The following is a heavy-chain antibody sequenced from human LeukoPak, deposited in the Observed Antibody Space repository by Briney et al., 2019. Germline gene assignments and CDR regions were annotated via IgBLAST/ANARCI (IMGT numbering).Heavy chain of an antibody. D-gene: IGHD6-13*01. CDR2: IWHDGSNK. CDR1: GFTFSSYG. J-gene: IGHJ6*02. Sequence: GGSLRLSCAASGFTFSSYGMHWVRQAPGKGLEWVAVIWHDGSNKYYADSVKGRFTISRDNSKNTLYLQMNSLRAEDTAVFYCARDRSSSRTGSLYYYYYGMDVWGQGTTVTVS. V-gene: IGHV3-33*01. CDR3: ARDRSSSRTGSLYYYYYGMDV.